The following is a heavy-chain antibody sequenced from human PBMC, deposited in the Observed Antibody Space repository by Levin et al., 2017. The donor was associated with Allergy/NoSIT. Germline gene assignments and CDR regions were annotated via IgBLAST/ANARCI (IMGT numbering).Heavy chain of an antibody. V-gene: IGHV3-74*01. CDR1: GFTFSNYW. D-gene: IGHD2-2*01. CDR3: AREPPSAFDI. Sequence: LSLTCAASGFTFSNYWMHWVRQAPGKGRVWVSFFSLSFLLPSSSSSFPGRFTISRDNANNTLYLQMNSLRAEDTAVYYCAREPPSAFDIWGQGTMVTVSS. CDR2: FSLSFLLP. J-gene: IGHJ3*02.